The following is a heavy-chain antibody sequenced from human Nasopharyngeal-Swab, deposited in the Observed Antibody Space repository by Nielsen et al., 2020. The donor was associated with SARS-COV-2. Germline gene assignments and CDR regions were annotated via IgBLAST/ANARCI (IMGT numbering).Heavy chain of an antibody. CDR2: IYYSGST. V-gene: IGHV4-30-4*07. Sequence: SETLSLTCAVSGGSISSGGYSWSWIRQPPGKGLEWIGYIYYSGSTYYNPSLKSRVTISVDTSKNQFSLKLTSVTAADTAVYYCARGRGTRSYFDYWGQGTQVTVSS. CDR1: GGSISSGGYS. CDR3: ARGRGTRSYFDY. J-gene: IGHJ4*02. D-gene: IGHD3/OR15-3a*01.